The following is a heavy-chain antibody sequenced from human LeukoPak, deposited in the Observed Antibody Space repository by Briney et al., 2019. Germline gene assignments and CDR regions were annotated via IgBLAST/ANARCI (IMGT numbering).Heavy chain of an antibody. CDR2: ITGSGGNT. CDR3: AKWGDYDVLTGYYVSDY. V-gene: IGHV3-23*01. CDR1: GFTFSNYA. D-gene: IGHD3-9*01. J-gene: IGHJ4*02. Sequence: GASLRLSCAATGFTFSNYAMSWVRQAPGKGLEWVSAITGSGGNTYYADSVKGRFTISRDNSKNTVFLQMNSLRAEDTAVYYCAKWGDYDVLTGYYVSDYWGQGTLVTVSS.